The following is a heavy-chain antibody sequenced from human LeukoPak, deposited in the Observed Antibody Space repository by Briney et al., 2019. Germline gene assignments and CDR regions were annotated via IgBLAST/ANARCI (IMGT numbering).Heavy chain of an antibody. D-gene: IGHD3-10*01. Sequence: GASVKVSCKASGYTFTNYDINWVRQAPGQGLEWMGWISAYNGNTNYAQKLQGRVTMTTDTSTSTAYMELRSLRSDDTAVYYCARDYYYGSGSYYNDLYYYYYYGMDVWGQGTTVTVSS. V-gene: IGHV1-18*01. CDR2: ISAYNGNT. CDR1: GYTFTNYD. J-gene: IGHJ6*02. CDR3: ARDYYYGSGSYYNDLYYYYYYGMDV.